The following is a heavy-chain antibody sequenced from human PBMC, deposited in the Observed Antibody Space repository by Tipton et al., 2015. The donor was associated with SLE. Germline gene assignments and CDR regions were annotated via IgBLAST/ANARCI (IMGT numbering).Heavy chain of an antibody. D-gene: IGHD2-21*01. CDR2: IKLDGSEK. J-gene: IGHJ4*02. Sequence: SLRLSCAASGFTFSNYWMTWVRQAPGKGLEWVANIKLDGSEKYYVDSVRGRFTISRDNAKNSLYLQMSSLKAEDTALYYCATNIPPRSPANWGQGTLVTVSS. CDR1: GFTFSNYW. CDR3: ATNIPPRSPAN. V-gene: IGHV3-7*01.